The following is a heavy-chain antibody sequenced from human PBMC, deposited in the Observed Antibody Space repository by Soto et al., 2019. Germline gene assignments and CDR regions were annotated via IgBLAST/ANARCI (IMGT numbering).Heavy chain of an antibody. CDR1: GGSISSGDYY. CDR2: IYYSGST. V-gene: IGHV4-30-4*01. CDR3: ATYSGNPDGENWFDP. J-gene: IGHJ5*02. D-gene: IGHD1-26*01. Sequence: QVQLQESGPGLVKPSQTLSLTCTVSGGSISSGDYYWSWIRQPPGKGLEWIGYIYYSGSTYYNPSLKSRVTISVDTSKNQCSLKLSSVTAADTAVYYCATYSGNPDGENWFDPWGQGTLVTVSS.